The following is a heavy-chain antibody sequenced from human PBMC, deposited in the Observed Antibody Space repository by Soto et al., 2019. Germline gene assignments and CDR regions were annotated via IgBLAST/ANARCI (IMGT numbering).Heavy chain of an antibody. CDR3: ARVPMATITPYYYGMDV. Sequence: PSETLSLTCAVYGGSFSCYYWSWIRQPPGKGLEWIGEINHSGSTNYNPSLKSRVTISVDTSKNQFSLKLSSVTAADTAVYYCARVPMATITPYYYGMDVWGQGTTVTVSS. CDR1: GGSFSCYY. J-gene: IGHJ6*02. CDR2: INHSGST. D-gene: IGHD5-12*01. V-gene: IGHV4-34*01.